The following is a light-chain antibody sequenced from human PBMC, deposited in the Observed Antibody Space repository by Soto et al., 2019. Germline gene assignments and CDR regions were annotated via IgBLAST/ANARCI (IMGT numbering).Light chain of an antibody. Sequence: QSVLTQPPSASGSPGQSVTISCTGTSSDVGGYKYVSWYQQYPGKAPKLMIYAVNKRPSGVPDRFSGSKSGNTASLTVSGLQAEDEADYYCRSYAGSNNYVFGTGTKVTVL. CDR1: SSDVGGYKY. CDR3: RSYAGSNNYV. V-gene: IGLV2-8*01. J-gene: IGLJ1*01. CDR2: AVN.